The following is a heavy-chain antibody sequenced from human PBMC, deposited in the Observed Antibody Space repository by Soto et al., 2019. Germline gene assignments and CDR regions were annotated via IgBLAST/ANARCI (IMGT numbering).Heavy chain of an antibody. Sequence: SETLSLTCTVSGGSISSGDYYWSWIRQPPGKGLEWIGYIYYSGSTYYNPSLKSRVTISVDTSKNQFSLKLSSVTAADTAVYYCARMGNSGYSSSTFDYWGQGTLVTVSS. CDR1: GGSISSGDYY. V-gene: IGHV4-30-4*01. CDR2: IYYSGST. J-gene: IGHJ4*02. D-gene: IGHD6-13*01. CDR3: ARMGNSGYSSSTFDY.